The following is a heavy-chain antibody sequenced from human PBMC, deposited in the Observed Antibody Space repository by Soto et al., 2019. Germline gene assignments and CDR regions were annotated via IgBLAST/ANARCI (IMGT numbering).Heavy chain of an antibody. V-gene: IGHV4-34*01. CDR2: VSHSGST. CDR1: CGSFTGHF. Sequence: SETLSLTCTVSCGSFTGHFWGWVRQPPGKGPEWIGEVSHSGSTKYYPSLRSRVTLSVDSSKNQISLALTSVTAADTAVYYCARAKFESTGWHQFDIWGQGTLVTVSS. CDR3: ARAKFESTGWHQFDI. J-gene: IGHJ4*02. D-gene: IGHD7-27*01.